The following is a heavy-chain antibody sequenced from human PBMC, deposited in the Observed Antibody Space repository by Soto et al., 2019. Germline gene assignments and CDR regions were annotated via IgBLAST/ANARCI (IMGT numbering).Heavy chain of an antibody. V-gene: IGHV1-8*01. Sequence: QVQLVQSGAEVKKPGASVKVSCKASGYTFTSYDINWVRQATGQGLEWMGWMNPNSGNTGYAQKFQGRVPMTRNTSISTAYMELTSLRSEDTAVYYCARERGSGSYYTPWFDPWGQGTLVTVSS. CDR2: MNPNSGNT. D-gene: IGHD3-10*01. J-gene: IGHJ5*02. CDR3: ARERGSGSYYTPWFDP. CDR1: GYTFTSYD.